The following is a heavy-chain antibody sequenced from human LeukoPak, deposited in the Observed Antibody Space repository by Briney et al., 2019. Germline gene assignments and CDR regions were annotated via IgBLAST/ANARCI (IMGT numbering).Heavy chain of an antibody. D-gene: IGHD3-22*01. Sequence: PSETLSLTCTVSGGSVSSYYWSWIRQPPGKGLEWIGYIYYIGSTSYNPSLKSRVTILVDTSKNQFSLKLSSVTAADTAVYYCARVVIGIATASDFWGQGTLVTVSS. J-gene: IGHJ4*02. V-gene: IGHV4-59*02. CDR1: GGSVSSYY. CDR2: IYYIGST. CDR3: ARVVIGIATASDF.